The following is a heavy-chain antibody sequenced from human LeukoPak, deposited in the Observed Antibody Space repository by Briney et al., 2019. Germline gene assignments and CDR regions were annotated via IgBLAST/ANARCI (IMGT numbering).Heavy chain of an antibody. CDR3: ARDRWIAATGTRGDFDY. J-gene: IGHJ4*02. V-gene: IGHV4-31*03. Sequence: SETLSLTCTVSGASISDAAYYWSWIRQHPGEGLEWIGYIYYSGSTSYNPSLKSRVTISVDTSKNQFSLKLSSVTAADTAVYYCARDRWIAATGTRGDFDYWGQGTLVTVSS. CDR1: GASISDAAYY. D-gene: IGHD6-13*01. CDR2: IYYSGST.